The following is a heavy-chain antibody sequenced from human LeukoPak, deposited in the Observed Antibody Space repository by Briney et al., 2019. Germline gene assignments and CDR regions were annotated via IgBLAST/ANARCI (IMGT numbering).Heavy chain of an antibody. CDR3: ARDQDYYGSGSPFDY. D-gene: IGHD3-10*01. CDR1: GYTFTGYY. Sequence: ASVKVSCKASGYTFTGYYMHWVRQAPGQGLEWMGWINPNSGGTNYAQKFQGRATMTRDTSISTAYMELSRLRSDDTAVYYCARDQDYYGSGSPFDYWGQGTLVTVSS. J-gene: IGHJ4*02. V-gene: IGHV1-2*02. CDR2: INPNSGGT.